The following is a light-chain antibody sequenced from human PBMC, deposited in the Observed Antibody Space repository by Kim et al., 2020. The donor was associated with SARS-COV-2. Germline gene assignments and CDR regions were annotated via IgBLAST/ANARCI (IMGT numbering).Light chain of an antibody. CDR3: QAWDSSLV. CDR2: QDS. CDR1: KLGDKH. V-gene: IGLV3-1*01. Sequence: SYELTQPPSVSVSPGQTASITCSGDKLGDKHACWYQQKPGQSPVLVIYQDSKRPSGIPERFSGSNSGNTATLNISGTQAMDEADYYCQAWDSSLVFGGGTQLTVL. J-gene: IGLJ3*02.